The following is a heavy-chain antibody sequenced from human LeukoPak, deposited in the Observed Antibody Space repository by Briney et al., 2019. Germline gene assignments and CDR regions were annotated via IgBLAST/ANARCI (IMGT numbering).Heavy chain of an antibody. CDR1: GFTFSSYS. J-gene: IGHJ4*02. Sequence: GGSLRLSCAASGFTFSSYSMNWVRQAPGKGLEWVSSISSSSSYIFYADSVKGRFTISRDNAMHSLYLQMNSLKTEDTAVYYCTTDADDFWSGTYYFDYWGQGTLVTVSS. CDR3: TTDADDFWSGTYYFDY. D-gene: IGHD3-3*01. V-gene: IGHV3-21*03. CDR2: ISSSSSYI.